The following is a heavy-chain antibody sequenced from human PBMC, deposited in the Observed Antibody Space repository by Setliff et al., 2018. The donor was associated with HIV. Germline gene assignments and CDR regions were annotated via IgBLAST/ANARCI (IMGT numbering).Heavy chain of an antibody. CDR1: GGSISNKTHY. V-gene: IGHV4-39*01. D-gene: IGHD6-13*01. Sequence: SETLSLTCTVSGGSISNKTHYWGWIRQPPGRGLEWIGSIYYSGTTYYNQSLKSRVTISVDMSKNQLSLKLTSMTAADTAVYYCARSPAAEGYWGRGTLVTVSS. CDR2: IYYSGTT. J-gene: IGHJ4*02. CDR3: ARSPAAEGY.